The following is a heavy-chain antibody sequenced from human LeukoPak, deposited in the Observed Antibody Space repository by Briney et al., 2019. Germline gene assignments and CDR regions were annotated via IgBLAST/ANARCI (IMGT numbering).Heavy chain of an antibody. CDR2: INTDGRST. CDR1: GFTFSSYW. V-gene: IGHV3-74*01. Sequence: GESLKISCAASGFTFSSYWIHWVRQAPGKGLVWVSGINTDGRSTVYADSVKGRFTISRDNAKNALYLQMNSLRVEDTAVYYCARNWGPDYWGQGTLVTVSS. J-gene: IGHJ4*02. D-gene: IGHD7-27*01. CDR3: ARNWGPDY.